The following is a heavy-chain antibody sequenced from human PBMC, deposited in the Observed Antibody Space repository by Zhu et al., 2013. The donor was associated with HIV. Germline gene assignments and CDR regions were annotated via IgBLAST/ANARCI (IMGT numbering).Heavy chain of an antibody. CDR1: GYTFINYG. J-gene: IGHJ3*02. D-gene: IGHD3-16*01. CDR3: ASDVWEKALDI. V-gene: IGHV1-18*01. Sequence: QVXLVQSGTEVKKPGASVKVSCKASGYTFINYGITWVRQAPGQGLEWMGWISAYNGNTKYAQKFQDRVTMATNTSISTAYMELGGLRYDDTAIYYCASDVWEKALDIWGPGTILTVSS. CDR2: ISAYNGNT.